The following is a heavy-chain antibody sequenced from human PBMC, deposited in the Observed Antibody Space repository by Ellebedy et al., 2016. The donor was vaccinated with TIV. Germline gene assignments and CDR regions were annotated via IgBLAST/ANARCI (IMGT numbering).Heavy chain of an antibody. CDR2: IRSSGSDI. J-gene: IGHJ3*01. V-gene: IGHV3-48*02. CDR3: VRDETNAFDV. Sequence: PGGSLRLSCAASGFAFNSYPMNWVRQAPGKGLEWISNIRSSGSDITYADSVKCRFTMSRDNAKNTLFLQMNSLRDEDTAVYYCVRDETNAFDVWGQGTMVTVSS. CDR1: GFAFNSYP.